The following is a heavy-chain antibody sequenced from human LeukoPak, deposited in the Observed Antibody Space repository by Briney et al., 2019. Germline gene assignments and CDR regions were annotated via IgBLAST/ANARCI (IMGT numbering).Heavy chain of an antibody. CDR2: INTNTGNP. V-gene: IGHV7-4-1*02. D-gene: IGHD6-13*01. CDR1: GYTFTSYA. J-gene: IGHJ4*02. CDR3: ARDYQPGIAAAGTGFGY. Sequence: ASVKVSCKASGYTFTSYAMNWVRQAPGRGLEWMGWINTNTGNPTYAQGFTGRFVFSLGTSVSTAYLQISSLKAEDTAVYYCARDYQPGIAAAGTGFGYWGQGTLVTVSS.